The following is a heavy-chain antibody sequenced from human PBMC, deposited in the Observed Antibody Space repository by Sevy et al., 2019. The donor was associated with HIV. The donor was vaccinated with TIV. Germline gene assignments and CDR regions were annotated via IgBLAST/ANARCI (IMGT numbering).Heavy chain of an antibody. D-gene: IGHD3-3*01. J-gene: IGHJ3*02. CDR1: GFTFSNAW. CDR2: IKSKTDGGTP. Sequence: GGSLRLSCAASGFTFSNAWMSWVRQAPGKGLEWVGRIKSKTDGGTPDCAAPVKGRFTISTDESKNTLYLQMNSLKTEDTAVYYCTTDTGISDYDFWSGRDDTFDTWGQGTMVTVSS. CDR3: TTDTGISDYDFWSGRDDTFDT. V-gene: IGHV3-15*01.